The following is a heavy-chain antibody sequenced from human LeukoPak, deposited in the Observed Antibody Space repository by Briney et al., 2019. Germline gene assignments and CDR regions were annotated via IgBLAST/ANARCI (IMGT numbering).Heavy chain of an antibody. Sequence: ASVKVSCKASGYTFTGYYMHWVRQAPGQGLGWMGWINPNSGGTNYAQKFQGRVTMTRDTSISTAYMELSRLRSDDTAVYYCAREGLWFGELPDYWGQGTLVTVSS. CDR3: AREGLWFGELPDY. D-gene: IGHD3-10*01. CDR1: GYTFTGYY. J-gene: IGHJ4*02. V-gene: IGHV1-2*02. CDR2: INPNSGGT.